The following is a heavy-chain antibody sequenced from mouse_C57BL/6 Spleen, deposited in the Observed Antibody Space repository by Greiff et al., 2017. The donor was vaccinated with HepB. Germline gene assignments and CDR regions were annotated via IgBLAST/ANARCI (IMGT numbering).Heavy chain of an antibody. CDR3: ARYYGNFYYFDY. Sequence: QVQLKQPGTELVKPGASVKLSCKASGYTFTSYWMHWVKQRPGQGLEWIGNINPSNGGTNYNEKFKSKATLTVDESSSTAYMQLSSLTSEDSAVYYCARYYGNFYYFDYWGQGTTLTVSS. CDR2: INPSNGGT. CDR1: GYTFTSYW. J-gene: IGHJ2*01. D-gene: IGHD2-1*01. V-gene: IGHV1-53*01.